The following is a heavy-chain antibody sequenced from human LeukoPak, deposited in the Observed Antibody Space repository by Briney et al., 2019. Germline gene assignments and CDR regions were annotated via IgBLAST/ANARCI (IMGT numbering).Heavy chain of an antibody. V-gene: IGHV4-34*01. CDR3: ARGKRNGFDY. J-gene: IGHJ4*02. CDR2: INHSGNT. D-gene: IGHD1-1*01. Sequence: SETLSLTCAVYGGSFSGYYWSWIRQPPGKGLEWIGEINHSGNTNYNPSLKSRVTISVDTSKNQFSLKLSSVTAADTAVYYCARGKRNGFDYWGQGTLGTVSP. CDR1: GGSFSGYY.